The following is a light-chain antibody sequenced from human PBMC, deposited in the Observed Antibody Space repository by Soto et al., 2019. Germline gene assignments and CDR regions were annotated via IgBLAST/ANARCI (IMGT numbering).Light chain of an antibody. CDR3: NSYTTTFTSV. V-gene: IGLV2-14*03. CDR2: DVN. Sequence: QPVLTQTASVSGSPGQSITISCTGTSSDVGAYNYVSWYQHHPGEAPKLIIFDVNNRPSGVSDRFSGSKSGSTASLTISGLQAEDEADYYCNSYTTTFTSVFGSGTQLTVL. J-gene: IGLJ7*01. CDR1: SSDVGAYNY.